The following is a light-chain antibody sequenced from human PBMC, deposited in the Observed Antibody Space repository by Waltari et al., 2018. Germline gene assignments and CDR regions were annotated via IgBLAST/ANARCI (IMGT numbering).Light chain of an antibody. CDR1: ENVGTD. V-gene: IGKV3D-15*01. J-gene: IGKJ2*01. CDR2: FAN. CDR3: QQSRRWPQRT. Sequence: EIVMTQSTVTVSVSPGEAIPLPCTASENVGTDVAWYRHKPGQPPRRLIYFANSRATGVPARISGSGSGTDFTLSISSLESEDFAFYYCQQSRRWPQRTFGQGTKLEI.